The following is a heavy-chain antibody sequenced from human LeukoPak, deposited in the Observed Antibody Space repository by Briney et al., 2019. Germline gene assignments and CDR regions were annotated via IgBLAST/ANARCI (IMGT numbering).Heavy chain of an antibody. CDR1: GFTFSAYG. J-gene: IGHJ6*02. CDR3: ARDHTMVRGVISYYYYGMDV. V-gene: IGHV3-21*01. Sequence: GGSLRLSCAVSGFTFSAYGMNWVRQAPGKGLEWVSSISSSSSYIYYADSVKGRFTISRDNAKNSLYLQMNSLRAEDTAVYYCARDHTMVRGVISYYYYGMDVWGQGTTVTVSS. CDR2: ISSSSSYI. D-gene: IGHD3-10*01.